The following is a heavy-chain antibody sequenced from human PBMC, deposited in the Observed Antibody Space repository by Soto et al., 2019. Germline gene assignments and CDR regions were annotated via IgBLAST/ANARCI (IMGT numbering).Heavy chain of an antibody. Sequence: GGSLRLSCAASGFTFSSYGMHWVRQAPGKGLEWVAVIWYDGSNKYYADSVKGRFTISRDNSKNTLYLQMNSLRAEDTAVYYCAREEVAGVFDYWGQGTLVSVSS. CDR3: AREEVAGVFDY. CDR2: IWYDGSNK. J-gene: IGHJ4*02. D-gene: IGHD6-19*01. V-gene: IGHV3-33*01. CDR1: GFTFSSYG.